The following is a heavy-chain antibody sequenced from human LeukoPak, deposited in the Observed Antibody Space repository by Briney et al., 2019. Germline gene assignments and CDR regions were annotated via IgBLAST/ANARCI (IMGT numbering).Heavy chain of an antibody. J-gene: IGHJ4*02. D-gene: IGHD3-9*01. CDR3: ARHGEDDILTGYLDY. V-gene: IGHV4-59*08. CDR1: GGSISSYY. CDR2: IYYSGST. Sequence: PSETLSLTCTVSGGSISSYYWSWIRQPPGKGLEWIGYIYYSGSTNYNPSLKSRVTISVDTSKNQFSLKLSSVTAADTAVYYWARHGEDDILTGYLDYWGQGTLVTVSS.